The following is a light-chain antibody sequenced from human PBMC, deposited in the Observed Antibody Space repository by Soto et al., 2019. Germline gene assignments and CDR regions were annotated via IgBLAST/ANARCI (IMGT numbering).Light chain of an antibody. CDR1: QSVSSSY. CDR2: GAS. J-gene: IGKJ3*01. V-gene: IGKV3-20*01. Sequence: PGERATLSCRASQSVSSSYLAWYQQKPGQAPRLLIYGASSRATGIPDRFSGSGSGTDFTLTISRLEPEDFAVYSCQQYGSSPFSPGTKVDIK. CDR3: QQYGSSP.